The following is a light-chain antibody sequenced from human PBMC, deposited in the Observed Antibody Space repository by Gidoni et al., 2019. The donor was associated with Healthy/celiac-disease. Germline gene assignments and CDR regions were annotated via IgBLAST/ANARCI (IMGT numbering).Light chain of an antibody. J-gene: IGKJ2*01. CDR3: QQYNNWPPYT. CDR2: GAS. CDR1: QSVSSN. Sequence: EIVMTQSSATLFVSPGERATLSCRASQSVSSNLAWYQQKPGQAPRLLIYGASTRAPGIPARFSGSGSGTEFTLTISSLQSEDFAVYYCQQYNNWPPYTFGQGTKLEIK. V-gene: IGKV3-15*01.